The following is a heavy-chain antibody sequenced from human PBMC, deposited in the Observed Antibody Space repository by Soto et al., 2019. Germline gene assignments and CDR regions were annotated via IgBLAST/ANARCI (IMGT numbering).Heavy chain of an antibody. J-gene: IGHJ3*01. Sequence: EVQVVESGGGLVQPGGSLRLSCGASGFTISDYRMNWVRQAPGTGLEWLSYISSSCGVIYYADSVKGRFTISRDNANNSMYLQMNKLWGEDQGGYYCAGGRAKALPNAEYGGRIGDGFALLGRRTMVTVSS. CDR1: GFTISDYR. D-gene: IGHD4-17*01. V-gene: IGHV3-48*01. CDR2: ISSSCGVI. CDR3: AGGRAKALPNAEYGGRIGDGFAL.